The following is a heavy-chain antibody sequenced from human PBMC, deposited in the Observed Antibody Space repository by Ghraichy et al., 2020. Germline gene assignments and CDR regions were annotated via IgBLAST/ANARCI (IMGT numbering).Heavy chain of an antibody. CDR1: GGSISSSNW. CDR3: ARGGADYGDYVGAFDI. D-gene: IGHD4-17*01. Sequence: SETLSLTCAVSGGSISSSNWWSWVRQPPGKGLEWIGEIYHSGSTNYNPSLKSRVTISVDKSKNQFSLKLSSVTAADTAVYYCARGGADYGDYVGAFDIWGQGTMVTVSS. J-gene: IGHJ3*02. V-gene: IGHV4-4*02. CDR2: IYHSGST.